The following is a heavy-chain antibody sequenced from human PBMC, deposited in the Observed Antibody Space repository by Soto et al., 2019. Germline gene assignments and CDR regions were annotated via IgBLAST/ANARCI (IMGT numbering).Heavy chain of an antibody. D-gene: IGHD6-13*01. V-gene: IGHV4-30-4*01. CDR2: IYYSGST. CDR3: ARERPDGSRLDP. CDR1: GGSISSGDYY. J-gene: IGHJ5*02. Sequence: QVQLQESGPGLVKPSQTLSLTCTVSGGSISSGDYYWSWIRQPPGKGLEWIGYIYYSGSTYYNPSLKSRVTIAVDTPKNQFSQKLSSVTAADTAVYYCARERPDGSRLDPWGQGTLVTVSS.